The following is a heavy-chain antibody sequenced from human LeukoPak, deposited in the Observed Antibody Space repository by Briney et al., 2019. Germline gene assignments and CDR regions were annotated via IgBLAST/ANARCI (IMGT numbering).Heavy chain of an antibody. CDR1: GYTFTSYG. Sequence: ASVKVSCKASGYTFTSYGISWVRQAPGQGLEWMGWISAYNGNTNYAQKLQGRVTMTTDTSTSTAYMELRSLRSDDTAVYYCARAFSRYGSGSYYYYYYYMDVWGKGTTVTISS. CDR2: ISAYNGNT. J-gene: IGHJ6*03. V-gene: IGHV1-18*01. D-gene: IGHD3-10*01. CDR3: ARAFSRYGSGSYYYYYYYMDV.